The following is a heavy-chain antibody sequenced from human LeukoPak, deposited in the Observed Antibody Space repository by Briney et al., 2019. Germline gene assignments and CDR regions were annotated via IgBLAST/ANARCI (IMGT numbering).Heavy chain of an antibody. CDR2: IYTSGST. CDR3: AVCSVTGRAFDI. D-gene: IGHD3-10*02. Sequence: PSETLSLTCTVSAGSISSYYWSWIRQPAGKGLEWLGRIYTSGSTNYNPSLKSRVTVSVDTSKNQFSLKLSSVTAADTAVYCCAVCSVTGRAFDIWGQGTMVTVSS. CDR1: AGSISSYY. V-gene: IGHV4-4*07. J-gene: IGHJ3*02.